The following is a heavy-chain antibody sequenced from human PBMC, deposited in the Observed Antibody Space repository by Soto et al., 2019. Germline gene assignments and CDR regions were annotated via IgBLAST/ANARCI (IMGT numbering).Heavy chain of an antibody. J-gene: IGHJ4*02. D-gene: IGHD2-21*02. V-gene: IGHV3-23*01. CDR2: ISGSGGST. Sequence: EVQLLESGGGLVQPGGSLRLSCAASGFTFSSYAMSWVRQAPGKGLEWVSAISGSGGSTYYADSVKGRFTISRDNSKNTLYLQMNSLRAEDTAVYYCAKDPGRNEPPPHHRRSGDGYWGQGTLVTVSS. CDR1: GFTFSSYA. CDR3: AKDPGRNEPPPHHRRSGDGY.